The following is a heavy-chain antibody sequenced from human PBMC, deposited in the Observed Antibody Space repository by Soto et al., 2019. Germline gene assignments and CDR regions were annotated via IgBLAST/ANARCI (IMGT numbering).Heavy chain of an antibody. D-gene: IGHD3-22*01. CDR1: GYTFTTYG. V-gene: IGHV1-18*04. CDR3: ASEPIYYNDGSGYYAPGC. CDR2: ISAYNGNT. Sequence: ASVKVSCKASGYTFTTYGFSWVRQAPGQGLECVGWISAYNGNTHYSQEFQGRVTMTTDTSTSTAYMELRSLTSGDTAVYYCASEPIYYNDGSGYYAPGCWGQGNMVTISS. J-gene: IGHJ4*02.